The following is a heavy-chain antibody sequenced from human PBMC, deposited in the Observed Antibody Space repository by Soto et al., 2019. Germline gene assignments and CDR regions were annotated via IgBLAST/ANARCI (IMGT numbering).Heavy chain of an antibody. D-gene: IGHD3-16*01. CDR1: GFTFSTYW. Sequence: EVQLVECGGGLVQPGGSLRLPCAASGFTFSTYWMTWVRQPPGKGLEWVASINQDGSERYYVDSVRGRFTISRDNAKNSLYLQMNSLRAEDTAVYYCVCGGNFFVYWGQGTLVTVSP. CDR3: VCGGNFFVY. CDR2: INQDGSER. J-gene: IGHJ4*02. V-gene: IGHV3-7*01.